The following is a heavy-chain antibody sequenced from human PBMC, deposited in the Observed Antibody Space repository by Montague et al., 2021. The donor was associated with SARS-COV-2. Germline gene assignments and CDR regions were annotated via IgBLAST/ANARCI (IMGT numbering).Heavy chain of an antibody. CDR3: ARLGDGVVPSPILGVGPSYSNYDMDV. D-gene: IGHD3-10*01. CDR1: GGSFSTYS. J-gene: IGHJ6*03. CDR2: IHHGGST. V-gene: IGHV4-34*01. Sequence: SETLSLTCAVHGGSFSTYSWNWIRQPPGKGLEWIGEIHHGGSTNYNPSLKSRVTISADTSKNQFSLKLTSVAAADTAVYYCARLGDGVVPSPILGVGPSYSNYDMDVWGKGTTVTVSS.